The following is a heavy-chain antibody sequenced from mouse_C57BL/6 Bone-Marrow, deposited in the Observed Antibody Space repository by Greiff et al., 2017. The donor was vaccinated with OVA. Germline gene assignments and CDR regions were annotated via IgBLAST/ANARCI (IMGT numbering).Heavy chain of an antibody. J-gene: IGHJ2*01. Sequence: VQLQQSGAELVRPGASVKLSCTASGFNIKDDYMHWVKQRPEQGLEWIGWIDPENGDTEYASKFQGKATITADTSSNTAYLQLSSLTSEDTAVYYCTLITTVVAPYYFDYWGQGTTLTASS. V-gene: IGHV14-4*01. CDR2: IDPENGDT. D-gene: IGHD1-1*01. CDR3: TLITTVVAPYYFDY. CDR1: GFNIKDDY.